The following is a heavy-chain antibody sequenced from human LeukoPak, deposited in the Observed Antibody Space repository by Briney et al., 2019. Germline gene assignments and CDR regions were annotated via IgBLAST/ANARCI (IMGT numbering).Heavy chain of an antibody. J-gene: IGHJ4*02. CDR1: GGSISSYY. V-gene: IGHV4-59*01. Sequence: TSETLSLTCTVSGGSISSYYWNWMRQSPTKGLEGIGYISYSGSTDYNPALKRRLTISLDTSKNQFSLKVRSVTAADTAVYYCARGFDSKSTYFDYWGQGALVPVSS. D-gene: IGHD5-12*01. CDR2: ISYSGST. CDR3: ARGFDSKSTYFDY.